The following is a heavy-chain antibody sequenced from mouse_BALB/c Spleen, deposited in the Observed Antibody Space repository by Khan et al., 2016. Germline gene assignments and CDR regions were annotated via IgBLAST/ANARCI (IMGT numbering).Heavy chain of an antibody. CDR3: ARYDGNYYAMDY. J-gene: IGHJ4*01. D-gene: IGHD2-3*01. CDR2: INPGSGGT. Sequence: QVQLQQSGAELVRPGTSVKVSCTASGYAFTNYLIEWVKQRPGQGLEWIGVINPGSGGTNYNEKFKGKATLTAAKSSSTAYMQLSSLTSDDSAVYFCARYDGNYYAMDYWGQGTSVAVSS. CDR1: GYAFTNYL. V-gene: IGHV1-54*01.